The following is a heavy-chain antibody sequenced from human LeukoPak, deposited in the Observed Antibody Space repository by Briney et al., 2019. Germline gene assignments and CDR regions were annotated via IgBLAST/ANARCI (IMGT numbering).Heavy chain of an antibody. CDR1: DFTFSIYG. J-gene: IGHJ4*02. CDR3: ARDLSGRTSY. CDR2: ISSSSSYI. V-gene: IGHV3-21*01. D-gene: IGHD6-19*01. Sequence: GGSLRLSCAASDFTFSIYGMHWVRQAPGKGLEWVSSISSSSSYIYYADSVKGRFTIYRDNAKNSLYLQMNSLRAEDTAVYYCARDLSGRTSYWGQGTLVTVSS.